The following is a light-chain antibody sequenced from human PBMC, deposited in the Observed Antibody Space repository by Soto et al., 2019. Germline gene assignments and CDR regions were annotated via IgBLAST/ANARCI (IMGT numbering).Light chain of an antibody. CDR3: QQYNRVPYT. V-gene: IGKV1-9*01. CDR1: QGIRNY. CDR2: DTS. J-gene: IGKJ2*01. Sequence: DIPLTQSPSFLSASVGDRVTITCRASQGIRNYLAWYQQKPGRAPRLVIYDTSNLEMGVPSRFGGRASGTEFSFTIVSLQPEDLGTYYCQQYNRVPYTFGPGTKLEMK.